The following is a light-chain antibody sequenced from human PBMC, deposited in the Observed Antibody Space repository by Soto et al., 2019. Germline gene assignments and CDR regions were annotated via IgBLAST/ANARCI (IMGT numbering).Light chain of an antibody. CDR1: QSVSGY. Sequence: EIVLTQSPVTLSLYPGERATLSFRASQSVSGYLAWYQQKPGQAPRLLIYDTSNRATGIPARFSGSGSGTDFTLTISRLEPEDFAVYYCQQYGSSGTFGQGTKVDIK. V-gene: IGKV3-20*01. J-gene: IGKJ1*01. CDR2: DTS. CDR3: QQYGSSGT.